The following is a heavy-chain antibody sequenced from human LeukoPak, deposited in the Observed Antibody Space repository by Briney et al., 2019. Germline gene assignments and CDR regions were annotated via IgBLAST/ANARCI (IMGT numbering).Heavy chain of an antibody. CDR3: AKDDGYNYDY. J-gene: IGHJ4*02. V-gene: IGHV3-30*18. CDR1: GFTFSSYG. Sequence: GGSLRLSCAASGFTFSSYGMHGVRQASGKGLEWVAVISYDGSNKYYADSVKGRFTISRDNSKNTLYLQMNSLRAEDTAVYYCAKDDGYNYDYWGQGTLVTVSS. D-gene: IGHD5-24*01. CDR2: ISYDGSNK.